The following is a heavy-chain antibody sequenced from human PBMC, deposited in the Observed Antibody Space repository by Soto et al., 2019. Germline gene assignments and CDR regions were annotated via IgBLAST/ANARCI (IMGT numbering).Heavy chain of an antibody. D-gene: IGHD6-6*01. CDR2: ISAYNGNT. V-gene: IGHV1-18*04. J-gene: IGHJ6*02. CDR1: GYTFTSYG. CDR3: ARVDIAARQFCYYGMDV. Sequence: QVQLVQSGAEVKKPGASVKVSCKASGYTFTSYGISWVRQAPGQGLEWMGWISAYNGNTNYAQKLQGRVTMTTDTSPSNADMGLRGLRSEDPAGYYWARVDIAARQFCYYGMDVWGQGTKVTVSS.